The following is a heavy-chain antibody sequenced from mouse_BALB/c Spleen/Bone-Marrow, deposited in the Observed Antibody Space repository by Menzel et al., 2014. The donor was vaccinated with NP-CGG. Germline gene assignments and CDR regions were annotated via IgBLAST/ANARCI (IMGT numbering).Heavy chain of an antibody. CDR3: ARSYGSSPFDY. CDR2: IDPANGNT. CDR1: GFNIKDTY. J-gene: IGHJ2*01. V-gene: IGHV14-3*02. D-gene: IGHD1-1*01. Sequence: VQLKQSGAELVKPGASVKLSCTASGFNIKDTYMHWVKQRPEQGLEWIGRIDPANGNTKYDPKFQGKATITADTSSNTAHLQLSSLTSEDTAVYYCARSYGSSPFDYWGQGTTLTVSS.